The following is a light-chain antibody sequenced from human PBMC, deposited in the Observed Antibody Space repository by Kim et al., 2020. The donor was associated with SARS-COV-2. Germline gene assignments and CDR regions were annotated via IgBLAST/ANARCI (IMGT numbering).Light chain of an antibody. CDR2: QDS. V-gene: IGLV3-1*01. J-gene: IGLJ3*02. Sequence: SYELTQPPSVSVSPGQTASITCSGDKLGDKYACWYQQKPGQSPVLVIYQDSKRPSGIPERFSGSNSGNTATLTISGTQAMDEADYYCQAWDCRLWLFCGG. CDR1: KLGDKY. CDR3: QAWDCRLWL.